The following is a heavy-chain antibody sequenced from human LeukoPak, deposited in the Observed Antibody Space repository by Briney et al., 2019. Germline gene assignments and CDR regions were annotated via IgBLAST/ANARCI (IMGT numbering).Heavy chain of an antibody. Sequence: GGSLRLSCAASGFTFSSYAMSWVRQAPGKGLEWVSAISGSGGSTYYADSVKGRFTISRDNSKNTLYLQMNSLRAEDTAVYYCATSLLAYCGGDCYLGDYYYYYGMDVWGQGTTVTVS. V-gene: IGHV3-23*01. CDR1: GFTFSSYA. CDR2: ISGSGGST. J-gene: IGHJ6*02. CDR3: ATSLLAYCGGDCYLGDYYYYYGMDV. D-gene: IGHD2-21*02.